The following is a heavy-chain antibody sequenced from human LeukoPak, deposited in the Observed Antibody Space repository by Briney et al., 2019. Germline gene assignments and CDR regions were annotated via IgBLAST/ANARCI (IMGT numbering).Heavy chain of an antibody. CDR2: INPSGGST. D-gene: IGHD4-17*01. J-gene: IGHJ4*02. CDR1: GYTFTSYY. Sequence: GASMKVSCKASGYTFTSYYMHWVRQAPGQGLEWMGIINPSGGSTSYAQKFQGRVTMPRDTSTSTVYMELGSLRSEDTAVYYCARGPVTTWVDYWGQGTLITVSS. CDR3: ARGPVTTWVDY. V-gene: IGHV1-46*01.